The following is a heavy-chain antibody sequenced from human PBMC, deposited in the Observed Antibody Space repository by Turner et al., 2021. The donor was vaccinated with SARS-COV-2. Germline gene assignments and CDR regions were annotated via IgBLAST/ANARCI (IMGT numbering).Heavy chain of an antibody. CDR1: GGTFSSYA. D-gene: IGHD3-10*01. J-gene: IGHJ6*02. CDR3: AKKEVRGVIEDYYYGMDV. V-gene: IGHV1-69*04. Sequence: QVQLVQSGAEVTKPGSSVKVSCKASGGTFSSYAISWVRQAPGQGLEWMGRIIPILGIANYAQKFQGRVTITADKSTNTAYMELSSLRSEDTAVYYCAKKEVRGVIEDYYYGMDVWGQGTTVTVSS. CDR2: IIPILGIA.